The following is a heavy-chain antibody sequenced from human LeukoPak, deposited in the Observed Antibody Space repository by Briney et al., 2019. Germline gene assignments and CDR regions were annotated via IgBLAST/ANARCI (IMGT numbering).Heavy chain of an antibody. J-gene: IGHJ4*02. CDR3: ARFSDAHGVKFDY. Sequence: SETLSLTCTVSGGSISSGDFYWSWVRQHPEKGLEWIGYIYYSGTAYYNPSLKSRVTMSVDTSKNQFSLKLDSVTAADTAVYYCARFSDAHGVKFDYWGQGTLVTVSS. D-gene: IGHD4-17*01. CDR1: GGSISSGDFY. CDR2: IYYSGTA. V-gene: IGHV4-31*03.